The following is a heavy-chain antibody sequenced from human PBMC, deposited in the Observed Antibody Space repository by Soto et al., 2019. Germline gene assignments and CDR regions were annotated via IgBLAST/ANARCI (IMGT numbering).Heavy chain of an antibody. CDR1: GFTFSSYS. D-gene: IGHD6-6*01. J-gene: IGHJ6*02. CDR2: ISSSSFSI. V-gene: IGHV3-21*01. CDR3: ARYESSNIYGMDV. Sequence: GGSLRLSCAASGFTFSSYSMNWVRQAPGKGLEWVSSISSSSFSINYADSVKGRFSISRDNAQNSLHLQMNNLRAEDTAVYYCARYESSNIYGMDVWGQGTTVTVYS.